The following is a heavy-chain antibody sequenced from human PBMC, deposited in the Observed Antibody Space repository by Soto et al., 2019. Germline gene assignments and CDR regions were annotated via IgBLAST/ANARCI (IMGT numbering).Heavy chain of an antibody. CDR2: INSDGRTT. J-gene: IGHJ6*02. V-gene: IGHV3-74*01. CDR1: GFTFNTYS. D-gene: IGHD3-3*01. CDR3: VRSAIFYYGMDV. Sequence: GSLRLSCAASGFTFNTYSMHWVRQAPGKGLVWVSRINSDGRTTIYADSVKGRLTVSGDNAKNTLYLQMNSLRAEDTALYYCVRSAIFYYGMDVWGQGTTVTAP.